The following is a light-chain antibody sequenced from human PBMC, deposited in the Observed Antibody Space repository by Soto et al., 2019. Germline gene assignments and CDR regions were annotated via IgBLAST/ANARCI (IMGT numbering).Light chain of an antibody. V-gene: IGKV1-39*01. Sequence: DIQLTQSPSSLSASVGDRVTITCRASQSISTYLNWYQQRPGRAPKLLIYGASSLQSGVPSGFSGSGSGTDFALTISSLQPDDFATYYCQQTYSTPYTLGQGTKLEIK. CDR1: QSISTY. CDR2: GAS. CDR3: QQTYSTPYT. J-gene: IGKJ2*01.